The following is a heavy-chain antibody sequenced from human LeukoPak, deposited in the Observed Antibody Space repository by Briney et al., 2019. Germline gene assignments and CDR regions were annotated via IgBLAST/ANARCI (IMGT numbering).Heavy chain of an antibody. CDR2: IYTSGST. CDR1: GGSISSYY. Sequence: SETLSLTCTVSGGSISSYYWSWIRQPAGKRLEWIGRIYTSGSTNYNPSLKSRVTISVDKSKNQFSLKLSSVTAADTAVYYCAGEYQLKTYYYYMDVWGKGTTVTVSS. CDR3: AGEYQLKTYYYYMDV. D-gene: IGHD2-2*01. J-gene: IGHJ6*03. V-gene: IGHV4-4*07.